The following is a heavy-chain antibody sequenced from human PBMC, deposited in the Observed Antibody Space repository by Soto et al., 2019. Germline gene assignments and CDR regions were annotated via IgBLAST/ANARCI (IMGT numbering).Heavy chain of an antibody. CDR3: ARGRATTYYFDY. V-gene: IGHV1-69*01. Sequence: QLVPSGAEVKKPGSTVKVSCKASGGTFSTYEINWVRQTPGQGLEWVGSIIPIFDTTNYAQDFQGRVTITADESTSIAYMELSSLKSDDTAVYYCARGRATTYYFDYWGQGTLVTVSS. CDR1: GGTFSTYE. CDR2: IIPIFDTT. J-gene: IGHJ4*02. D-gene: IGHD5-12*01.